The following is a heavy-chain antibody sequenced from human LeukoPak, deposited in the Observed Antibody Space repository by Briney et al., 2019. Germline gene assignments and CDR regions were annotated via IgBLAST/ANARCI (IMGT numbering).Heavy chain of an antibody. CDR3: ASWPVGWYGEDS. CDR2: IYGGGST. J-gene: IGHJ4*02. CDR1: GLSVSSNF. Sequence: GGSLRLSCAATGLSVSSNFMSWVRQAPGKGLEWVSVIYGGGSTYYAESVKGRFPISRDTPKHTLYLQMNSLRVEDTAVYYCASWPVGWYGEDSWGQGTLVTVSS. D-gene: IGHD6-19*01. V-gene: IGHV3-53*01.